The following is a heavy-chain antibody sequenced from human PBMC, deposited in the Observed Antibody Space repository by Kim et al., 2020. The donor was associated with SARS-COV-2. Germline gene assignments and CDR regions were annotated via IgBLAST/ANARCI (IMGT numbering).Heavy chain of an antibody. D-gene: IGHD3-10*01. CDR1: RESFSGYF. J-gene: IGHJ6*02. CDR2: INHSGST. Sequence: SETLSLTCPVYRESFSGYFWSWIRQPPGKGLEWIGEINHSGSTNYNPSLKSRVTISLDTSKNQVSLKLNSVTAADTAIYYCARGRGTTMVRGVYGMDVWGQGTTVTVSS. CDR3: ARGRGTTMVRGVYGMDV. V-gene: IGHV4-34*01.